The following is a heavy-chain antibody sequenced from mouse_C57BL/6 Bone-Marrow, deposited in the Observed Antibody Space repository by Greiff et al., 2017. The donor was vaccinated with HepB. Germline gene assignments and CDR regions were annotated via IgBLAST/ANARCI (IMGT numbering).Heavy chain of an antibody. Sequence: QVHVKQSGPELVKPGASVKLSCKASGYSFTSYYIHWVKQRPGQGLEWIGWIYPGSGNTKYNEKFKGKATLTADTSSSTAYMQLSSLTSEDSAVYYCALWLRRYYTMEYWGQGTSVTVSS. V-gene: IGHV1-66*01. D-gene: IGHD2-2*01. CDR3: ALWLRRYYTMEY. J-gene: IGHJ4*01. CDR2: IYPGSGNT. CDR1: GYSFTSYY.